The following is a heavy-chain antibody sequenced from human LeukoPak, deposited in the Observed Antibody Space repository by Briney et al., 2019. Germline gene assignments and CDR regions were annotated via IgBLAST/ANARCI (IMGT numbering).Heavy chain of an antibody. V-gene: IGHV4-30-2*01. CDR2: IYHSGST. J-gene: IGHJ4*02. CDR3: ARGEDIVVVPAFYFDY. D-gene: IGHD2-2*01. CDR1: GGSISSGGYY. Sequence: SETLSLTCTVSGGSISSGGYYWSWIRQPPGKGLEWIGYIYHSGSTYYNPSLKSRVTISVDRSKNQFSLKLSSVTAADTAVYYCARGEDIVVVPAFYFDYWGQGTLVTVSS.